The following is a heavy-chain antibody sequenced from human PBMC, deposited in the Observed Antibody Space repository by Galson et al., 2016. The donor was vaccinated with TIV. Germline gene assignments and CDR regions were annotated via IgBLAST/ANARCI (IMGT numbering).Heavy chain of an antibody. V-gene: IGHV1-18*01. CDR2: ISGYNGRT. D-gene: IGHD6-6*01. J-gene: IGHJ6*02. CDR1: GGTFDNYA. CDR3: TRDRSIAAPRDMDV. Sequence: SVKVSCKASGGTFDNYAINWVRQAPGQGLEWMGWISGYNGRTYYAQKFQDRVTMTTDTSTNTAYMELRSLRSDDTAVYYCTRDRSIAAPRDMDVWGQGTAVTVSS.